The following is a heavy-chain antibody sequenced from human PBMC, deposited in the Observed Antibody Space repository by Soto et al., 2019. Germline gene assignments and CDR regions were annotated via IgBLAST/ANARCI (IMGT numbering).Heavy chain of an antibody. Sequence: GESLKISCKASGYSFTTYWIGWVRQMPGKGLEWMGIIYPYDSETRYSPSFQGQVTISADKSISAAYLQWSSLKASDTAMYYCAGNLVGATRGNFDYWGQGTLVTVSS. D-gene: IGHD1-26*01. CDR1: GYSFTTYW. V-gene: IGHV5-51*01. CDR2: IYPYDSET. J-gene: IGHJ4*02. CDR3: AGNLVGATRGNFDY.